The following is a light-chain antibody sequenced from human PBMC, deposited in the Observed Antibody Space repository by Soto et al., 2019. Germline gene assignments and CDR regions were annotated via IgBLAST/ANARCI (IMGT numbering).Light chain of an antibody. V-gene: IGLV2-14*03. J-gene: IGLJ1*01. Sequence: QSALTQPASVSGSPGQSITISCTGTSNDVGNYNYVSWYQDHPGKAPKLIIYDVNNRPSGVSNRFSGSKSGNTASLTISGLQPEDEADYYCSSLTVNSTLYVFGSGTKLTVL. CDR2: DVN. CDR3: SSLTVNSTLYV. CDR1: SNDVGNYNY.